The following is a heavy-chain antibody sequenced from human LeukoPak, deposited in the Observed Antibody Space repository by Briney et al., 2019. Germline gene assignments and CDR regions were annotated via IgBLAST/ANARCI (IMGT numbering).Heavy chain of an antibody. CDR1: GFTFSSYA. J-gene: IGHJ4*02. CDR2: ISGSGGST. Sequence: GGSLRLSCAASGFTFSSYAMSWVRPAPGKGVEWVSAISGSGGSTYYADSVKGRFTISTDNTKNTLYLQMNSLRAEDTAVYYCAKSLGQCLFLFDYWSQGTLVTVSS. D-gene: IGHD5/OR15-5a*01. V-gene: IGHV3-23*01. CDR3: AKSLGQCLFLFDY.